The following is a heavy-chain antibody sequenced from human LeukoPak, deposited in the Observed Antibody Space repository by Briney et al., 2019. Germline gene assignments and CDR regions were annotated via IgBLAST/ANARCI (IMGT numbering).Heavy chain of an antibody. J-gene: IGHJ4*02. CDR2: IWNDGSTT. D-gene: IGHD3-9*01. V-gene: IGHV3-33*01. CDR1: GFTFKICG. CDR3: ARDRTNFVDY. Sequence: AGGSLRLSCAASGFTFKICGMHWVRQAPGKGLEWVGVIWNDGSTTFYADSVRGRFTIPRDNSKNTLYLQMNSLRAEDTAVYYCARDRTNFVDYWGQGTLVTVSS.